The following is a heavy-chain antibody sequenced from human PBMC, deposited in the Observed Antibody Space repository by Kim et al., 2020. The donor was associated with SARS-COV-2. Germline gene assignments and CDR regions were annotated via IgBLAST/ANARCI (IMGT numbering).Heavy chain of an antibody. CDR1: GGSFSGYY. D-gene: IGHD6-6*01. Sequence: SETLSLTCAVYGGSFSGYYWSWIRQPPGKGLEWIGEINHSGSTNYNPSLKSRVTISVDTSKNQFSLKLSSVTAADTAVYYCARGVPGDAFDIWGQGTMVT. CDR3: ARGVPGDAFDI. CDR2: INHSGST. J-gene: IGHJ3*02. V-gene: IGHV4-34*01.